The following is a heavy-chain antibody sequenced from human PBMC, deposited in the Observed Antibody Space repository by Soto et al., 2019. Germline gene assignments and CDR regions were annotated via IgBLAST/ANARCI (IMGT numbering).Heavy chain of an antibody. CDR1: GYTFTSYD. J-gene: IGHJ4*02. D-gene: IGHD4-4*01. CDR2: MNPNSGNT. V-gene: IGHV1-8*01. Sequence: QVQLVQSGAEVKKPGASVKVSCKAPGYTFTSYDINWVRQATGQGLEWMGWMNPNSGNTGYAQKFQGRDTMTRNTSISTAYVEVSNLRSGDTAVYYCAREVTALGNDYWGQGTLVTVSS. CDR3: AREVTALGNDY.